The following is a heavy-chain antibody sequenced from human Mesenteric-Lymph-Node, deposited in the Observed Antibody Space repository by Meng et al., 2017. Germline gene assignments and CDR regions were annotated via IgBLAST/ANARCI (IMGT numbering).Heavy chain of an antibody. CDR2: VYHRGDT. Sequence: VLLQESGQGLVKPAGTLSLTCTVSGDSISSDIWWSWVRQPPGKGLEWIGEVYHRGDTNYNPSLKSRVDISVDKSKNQFYLSLFSVTAADTAVYYCGRDQGRELINHWGQGTLVTVSS. V-gene: IGHV4-4*02. CDR1: GDSISSDIW. CDR3: GRDQGRELINH. J-gene: IGHJ4*02. D-gene: IGHD1-7*01.